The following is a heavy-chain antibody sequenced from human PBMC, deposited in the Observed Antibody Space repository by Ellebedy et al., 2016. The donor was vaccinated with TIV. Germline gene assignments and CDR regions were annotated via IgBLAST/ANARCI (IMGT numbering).Heavy chain of an antibody. CDR1: GSTFNSYA. V-gene: IGHV3-23*01. Sequence: GESLKISCAASGSTFNSYAMSWVRQAPGKGLAWVSATSSDGGTTFYADSVKGRFTISRDNFKNTLYLQMNSLRAEDTALYYCANLAAAAAPTSWGQGTLVTVSS. D-gene: IGHD6-13*01. CDR2: TSSDGGTT. J-gene: IGHJ5*02. CDR3: ANLAAAAAPTS.